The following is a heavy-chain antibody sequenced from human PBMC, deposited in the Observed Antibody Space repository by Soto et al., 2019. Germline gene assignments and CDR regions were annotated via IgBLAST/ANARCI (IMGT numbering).Heavy chain of an antibody. J-gene: IGHJ6*02. D-gene: IGHD4-17*01. V-gene: IGHV4-31*03. Sequence: SETLSLTCTVSGCSISSGGYYWSWIRQNQGKGLEWIGYIYYSGSTYYNPSLKSRVTISVDTSKNQFSLKLSSVTAADTAVYYCASNYGDSAYYYYYGMDVWGQGTTVTVSS. CDR1: GCSISSGGYY. CDR2: IYYSGST. CDR3: ASNYGDSAYYYYYGMDV.